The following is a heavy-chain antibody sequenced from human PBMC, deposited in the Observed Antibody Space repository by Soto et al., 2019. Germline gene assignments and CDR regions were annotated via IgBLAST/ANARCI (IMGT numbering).Heavy chain of an antibody. J-gene: IGHJ4*02. CDR3: ARTRAYYYDSSGYSN. CDR2: ISYDGSNK. V-gene: IGHV3-30-3*01. D-gene: IGHD3-22*01. Sequence: VAVISYDGSNKYYADSVKGRFTISRDNSKNTLYLQMNSLRAEDTAVYYCARTRAYYYDSSGYSNWGQGTLVTVSS.